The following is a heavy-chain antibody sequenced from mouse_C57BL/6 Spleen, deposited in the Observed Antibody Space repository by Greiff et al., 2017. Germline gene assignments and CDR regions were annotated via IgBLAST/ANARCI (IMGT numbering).Heavy chain of an antibody. J-gene: IGHJ2*01. D-gene: IGHD1-1*01. CDR3: ARDPPYYYGSSYPLLDY. CDR2: ISYDGST. CDR1: GYSITSGYY. Sequence: EVKLEEPGPGLVKPSQSLSLTCSVTGYSITSGYYWNWIRQFPGNQLELMGYISYDGSTNYNPYLKNRISLTRDTSKNQFFLKLNSVTTEDTATYYCARDPPYYYGSSYPLLDYWGQGTTLTVSS. V-gene: IGHV3-6*01.